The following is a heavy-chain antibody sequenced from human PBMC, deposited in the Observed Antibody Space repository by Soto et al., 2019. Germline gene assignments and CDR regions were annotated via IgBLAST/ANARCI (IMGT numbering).Heavy chain of an antibody. Sequence: GGSLRLSCAASGFTFSSYGMHWVRQAPGKGLEWVAVISYDGSNKYYADSVKGRFTISRDNSKNTLYLQMNSLRAEDTAVYYCAKDLQGSGSYWPPYFDYWGQGTLVTVSS. V-gene: IGHV3-30*18. CDR3: AKDLQGSGSYWPPYFDY. CDR1: GFTFSSYG. J-gene: IGHJ4*02. D-gene: IGHD3-10*02. CDR2: ISYDGSNK.